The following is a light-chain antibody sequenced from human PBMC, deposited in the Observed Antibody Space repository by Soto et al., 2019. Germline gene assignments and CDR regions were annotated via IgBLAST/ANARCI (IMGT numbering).Light chain of an antibody. CDR3: SSYTSSSTWV. J-gene: IGLJ3*02. Sequence: QSALTQPVSVSGSPGQSITISCTGTSSDVGGYNYVSWYQQHPGKAPKLMIYEVSNRPSGVSNRFSGSKSGNTASPTISGLQAEDEADYYCSSYTSSSTWVFGGGTKVTVL. V-gene: IGLV2-14*01. CDR1: SSDVGGYNY. CDR2: EVS.